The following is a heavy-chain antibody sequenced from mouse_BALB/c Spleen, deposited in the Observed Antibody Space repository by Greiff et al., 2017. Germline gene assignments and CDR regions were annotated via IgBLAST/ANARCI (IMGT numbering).Heavy chain of an antibody. CDR3: ARSATATDFAY. J-gene: IGHJ3*01. Sequence: VQLQQSGPELVKPGASVKMSCKASGYTFTSYVMHGVKQKPGQGLEWIGYINPYNDGTKYNEKFKGKATLTSDKSSSTAYMELSSLTSEDSAVYYYARSATATDFAYWGQGTLVTVAA. CDR1: GYTFTSYV. D-gene: IGHD1-2*01. V-gene: IGHV1-14*01. CDR2: INPYNDGT.